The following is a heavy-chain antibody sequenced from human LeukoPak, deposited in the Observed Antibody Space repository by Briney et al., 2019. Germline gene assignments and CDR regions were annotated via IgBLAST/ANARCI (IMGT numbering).Heavy chain of an antibody. CDR2: INPNSGGT. D-gene: IGHD3-22*01. V-gene: IGHV1-2*02. Sequence: GASVKVSCKASGYTFTGYYIHWVRQAPGQGLEWMGWINPNSGGTNYAQKFQGRVTMTRDTSISTAYMELSRLRSDDTAVYYCARVLGYYDSSGYPLDYWGQGTLVTVSS. J-gene: IGHJ4*02. CDR3: ARVLGYYDSSGYPLDY. CDR1: GYTFTGYY.